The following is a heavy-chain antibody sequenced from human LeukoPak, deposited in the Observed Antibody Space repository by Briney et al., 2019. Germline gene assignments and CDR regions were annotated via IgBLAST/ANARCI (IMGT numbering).Heavy chain of an antibody. Sequence: GASVKVPCKASGYTFTGYYMHWVRQAPGQWLEWMGWINPNSGGTNYAQKFQGRVTMTRDTSISTAYMELSRLRSDDTAVYYCARDSRAGHNWFDPWGQGTLVTVSS. CDR1: GYTFTGYY. CDR2: INPNSGGT. D-gene: IGHD5-24*01. CDR3: ARDSRAGHNWFDP. J-gene: IGHJ5*02. V-gene: IGHV1-2*02.